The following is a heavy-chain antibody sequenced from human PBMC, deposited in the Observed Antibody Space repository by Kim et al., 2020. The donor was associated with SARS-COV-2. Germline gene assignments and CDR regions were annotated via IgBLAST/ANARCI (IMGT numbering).Heavy chain of an antibody. V-gene: IGHV1-2*02. Sequence: ASVKVSCKASGYTFTGYYMHWVRQAPGQGLEWMGWINPNSGVTNYAQKFQGRVTMTRDTSISTAYMELSRLRSDDTAVYYCARGYCSSTSCYGCSDYWGQGTLVTVSS. CDR3: ARGYCSSTSCYGCSDY. CDR1: GYTFTGYY. CDR2: INPNSGVT. D-gene: IGHD2-2*01. J-gene: IGHJ4*02.